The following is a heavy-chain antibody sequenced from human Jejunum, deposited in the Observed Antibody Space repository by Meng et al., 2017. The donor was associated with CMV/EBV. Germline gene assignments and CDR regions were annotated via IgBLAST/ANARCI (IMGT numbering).Heavy chain of an antibody. CDR2: IYYSGST. Sequence: GVSISSGSYYWSWIRQHPGKGLEWIGYIYYSGSTSYNPSLRSRVTISIDTSKNQFSLKLSSVTAADTAVYYCARDVTTTYWYFELWGRGTLVTVSS. J-gene: IGHJ2*01. CDR1: GVSISSGSYY. V-gene: IGHV4-31*02. D-gene: IGHD1/OR15-1a*01. CDR3: ARDVTTTYWYFEL.